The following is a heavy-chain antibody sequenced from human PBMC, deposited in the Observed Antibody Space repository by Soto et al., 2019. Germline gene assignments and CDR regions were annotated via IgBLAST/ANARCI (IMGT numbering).Heavy chain of an antibody. V-gene: IGHV1-69*05. Sequence: QVQLVQSGAEVKKPGSSVKVSCKASGGTFSSYAISWVRQAPGQGLEWMGGIIPIFGTANYAQKFQGRVRXTXDXXTRTAYMALSSLRSEDTAVYYCARMCGGGSCYWGYWGQGTLVTVSS. CDR1: GGTFSSYA. D-gene: IGHD2-15*01. CDR3: ARMCGGGSCYWGY. J-gene: IGHJ4*02. CDR2: IIPIFGTA.